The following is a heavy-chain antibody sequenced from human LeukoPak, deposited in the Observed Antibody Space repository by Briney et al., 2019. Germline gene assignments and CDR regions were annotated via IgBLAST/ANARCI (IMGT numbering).Heavy chain of an antibody. D-gene: IGHD2-2*01. V-gene: IGHV3-74*03. CDR3: ATRGYCSGTSCYAPQP. Sequence: GGSLRLSCAASGFTFSTYWMHWVRQVPGKGLVWVSRINSDGTSTTYADSVRGRFTISRDNAKNTLYLQMNSLRAEDTAVYYCATRGYCSGTSCYAPQPWGQGTLVTVSS. CDR1: GFTFSTYW. J-gene: IGHJ5*02. CDR2: INSDGTST.